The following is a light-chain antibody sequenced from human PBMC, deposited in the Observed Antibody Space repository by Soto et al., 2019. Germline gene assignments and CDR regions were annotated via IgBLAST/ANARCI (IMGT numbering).Light chain of an antibody. J-gene: IGKJ5*01. Sequence: EIVMTQSPATLSVSPGGRATLSCRASQSISGTLAWYQQQPGQAPRLLIFGASTRATGIPDRFSGSGAGAYFNLTISRLQPADFGVYYCQHYGSSHTFGQGTRVEIK. V-gene: IGKV3D-15*01. CDR2: GAS. CDR1: QSISGT. CDR3: QHYGSSHT.